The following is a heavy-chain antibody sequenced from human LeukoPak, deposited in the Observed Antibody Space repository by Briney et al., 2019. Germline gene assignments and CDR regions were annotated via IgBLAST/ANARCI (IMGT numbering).Heavy chain of an antibody. CDR3: AANTYYYDSSGYA. J-gene: IGHJ5*02. CDR1: GGSISSYY. Sequence: SETLSLTCTVSGGSISSYYWSWLRQPPGKGLEWIGYISYSGSTSYNPSLKSRVTISVDTSKNQFSLKLSSVTAADTAMYYCAANTYYYDSSGYAWGQGTLVTVSS. CDR2: ISYSGST. V-gene: IGHV4-59*01. D-gene: IGHD3-22*01.